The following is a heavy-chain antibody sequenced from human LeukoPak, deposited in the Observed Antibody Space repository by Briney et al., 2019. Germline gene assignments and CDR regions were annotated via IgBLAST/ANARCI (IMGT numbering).Heavy chain of an antibody. V-gene: IGHV3-23*01. CDR1: GFTFSSYA. Sequence: GGSLRLSCVASGFTFSSYAMGWVRQAPGKRPEWVSSLTDSGGTTYYVDSVKGRFTISRDNSKNTLYLQMNSLRAEDTAVYYCANQRYWGQGTLVTVSS. CDR2: LTDSGGTT. J-gene: IGHJ4*02. CDR3: ANQRY.